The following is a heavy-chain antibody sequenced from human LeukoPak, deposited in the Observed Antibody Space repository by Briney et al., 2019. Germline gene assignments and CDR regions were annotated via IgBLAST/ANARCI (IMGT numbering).Heavy chain of an antibody. D-gene: IGHD2-21*02. CDR2: ISWNSGSI. Sequence: PGGSLRLSCAASGFTFDDYAMHWVRQGPGKGLEWVSGISWNSGSIGYADSVKGRFTISRDNAKNVLYLQMNSLRVEDTAVYFCARLSSWVFEIWGQGTMVTVSS. CDR3: ARLSSWVFEI. CDR1: GFTFDDYA. V-gene: IGHV3-9*01. J-gene: IGHJ3*02.